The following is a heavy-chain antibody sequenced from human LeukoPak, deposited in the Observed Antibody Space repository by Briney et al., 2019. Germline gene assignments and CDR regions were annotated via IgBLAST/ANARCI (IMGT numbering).Heavy chain of an antibody. J-gene: IGHJ6*03. Sequence: SETLSLTCTVSGGSISSCYWSWIRQPAGKGLEWIRRIYTSGSTNYNPSLKSRVTMSVDTSKNQFSLKLSSVTAADTAVYYCARGGNYDFWSGYYRDYYYYYMDVWGKGTTVTVSS. CDR2: IYTSGST. D-gene: IGHD3-3*01. CDR3: ARGGNYDFWSGYYRDYYYYYMDV. V-gene: IGHV4-4*07. CDR1: GGSISSCY.